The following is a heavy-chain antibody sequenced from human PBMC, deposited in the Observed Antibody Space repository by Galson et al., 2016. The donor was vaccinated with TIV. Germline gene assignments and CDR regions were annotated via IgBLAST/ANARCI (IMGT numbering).Heavy chain of an antibody. J-gene: IGHJ6*02. V-gene: IGHV5-51*01. Sequence: QSGAEVKKPGESLQISCKGSGYTFHSYWIAWVRQMPGKGLEWMGVIYLGDSSTTFSPSFQGQVTITADKSINTVYLQWTTLQASDSATYYCARSRHYDYWTGPSMDVWGQGTTVIVSS. D-gene: IGHD3-3*01. CDR3: ARSRHYDYWTGPSMDV. CDR2: IYLGDSST. CDR1: GYTFHSYW.